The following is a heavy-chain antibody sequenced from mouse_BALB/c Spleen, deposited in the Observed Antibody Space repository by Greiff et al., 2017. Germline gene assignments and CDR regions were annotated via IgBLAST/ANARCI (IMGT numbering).Heavy chain of an antibody. CDR1: GFNIKDTY. CDR3: ARELYYYGSSYDYAMDY. Sequence: EVKLVESGAELVKPGASVKLSCTASGFNIKDTYMHWVKQRPEQGLEWIGRIDPANGNTKYDPKFQGKATITADTSSNTAYLQLSSLTSEDTAVYYCARELYYYGSSYDYAMDYWGQGTSVTVSS. CDR2: IDPANGNT. D-gene: IGHD1-1*01. J-gene: IGHJ4*01. V-gene: IGHV14-3*02.